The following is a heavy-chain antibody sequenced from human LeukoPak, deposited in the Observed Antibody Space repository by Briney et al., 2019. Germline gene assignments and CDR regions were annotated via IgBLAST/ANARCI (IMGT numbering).Heavy chain of an antibody. CDR1: GLTFSSYS. Sequence: GGSLTLSCAPSGLTFSSYSTNWARQAPGRGLEWVSYISSSSSTIYYADSVKGRFTISRDNAKNSLYLQMNSLRDEDTAVYYCARAHIVVVPAAIHPLDYWGQGTLVTVSS. CDR3: ARAHIVVVPAAIHPLDY. V-gene: IGHV3-48*02. J-gene: IGHJ4*02. CDR2: ISSSSSTI. D-gene: IGHD2-2*01.